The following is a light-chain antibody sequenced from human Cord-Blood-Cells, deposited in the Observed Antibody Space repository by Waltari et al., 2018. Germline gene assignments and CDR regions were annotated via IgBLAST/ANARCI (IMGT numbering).Light chain of an antibody. CDR2: AAS. CDR1: QSMSSY. CDR3: QQSYSTPWT. V-gene: IGKV1-39*01. Sequence: DIQMTQSPSSLSASVGDRVTITCRASQSMSSYLNWYQQKPGKAPELLIYAASSLQSGVPSRFSGSGSGTDFTLTISRLQPEDFATYYCQQSYSTPWTFGQVTKVEIK. J-gene: IGKJ1*01.